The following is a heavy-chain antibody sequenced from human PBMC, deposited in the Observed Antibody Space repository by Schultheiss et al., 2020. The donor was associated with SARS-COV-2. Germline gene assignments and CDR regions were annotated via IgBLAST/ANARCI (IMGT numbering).Heavy chain of an antibody. CDR2: IYYSGST. CDR3: ARGALGYCSSTSCYTDYYYYYYMDV. V-gene: IGHV4-59*08. J-gene: IGHJ6*03. Sequence: SETLSLTCTVSGGSISSYYWSWIRQPPGKGLEWIGYIYYSGSTNYNPSLKSRVTISVDTSKNQFSLKLSSVTAADTAVYYCARGALGYCSSTSCYTDYYYYYYMDVWGKGTTVTVSS. D-gene: IGHD2-2*02. CDR1: GGSISSYY.